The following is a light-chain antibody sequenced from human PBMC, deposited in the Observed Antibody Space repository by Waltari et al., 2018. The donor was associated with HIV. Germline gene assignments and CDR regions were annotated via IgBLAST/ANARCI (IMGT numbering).Light chain of an antibody. Sequence: DIQMTHSPSSLSASVGDRVTITCRASQSISNYLNWYRQRPVKAPELLIYAASSLQSGVPSRFRGSGSGTEFTLTISSLQPEDIATYYCQQSYSTPMYTFGQGTKLEIK. CDR3: QQSYSTPMYT. CDR2: AAS. V-gene: IGKV1-39*01. CDR1: QSISNY. J-gene: IGKJ2*01.